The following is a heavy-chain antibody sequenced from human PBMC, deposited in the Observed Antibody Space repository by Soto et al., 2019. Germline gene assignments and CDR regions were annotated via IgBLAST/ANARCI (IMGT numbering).Heavy chain of an antibody. Sequence: EVQLVESGGGLVQPGGSLSLSCAASGFTFSIYWMHWVRQAPGKGLVWVSRINGDGSSTSYADSVKGRFTISRDNAKNTLYLQMNGRRAEDTGFYYCASTPPSAVGAPSKSDSWGQGILVTVPS. CDR1: GFTFSIYW. V-gene: IGHV3-74*01. CDR3: ASTPPSAVGAPSKSDS. J-gene: IGHJ5*01. CDR2: INGDGSST. D-gene: IGHD1-26*01.